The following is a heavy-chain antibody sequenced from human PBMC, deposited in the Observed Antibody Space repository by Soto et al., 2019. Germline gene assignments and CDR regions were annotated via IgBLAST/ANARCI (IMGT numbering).Heavy chain of an antibody. CDR2: ISGSGDST. CDR1: GFTFSSYA. CDR3: ARRGPGTYFDY. V-gene: IGHV3-23*01. Sequence: EVQLLESGGGLVQPGGSLRLSCAASGFTFSSYAMSWVRQAPGKGLEWVSVISGSGDSTYYAVSVKGRFTISRDNSKNTLYLQMNSLRAEDTAVYYCARRGPGTYFDYWGQGTLVTVSS. J-gene: IGHJ4*02. D-gene: IGHD6-13*01.